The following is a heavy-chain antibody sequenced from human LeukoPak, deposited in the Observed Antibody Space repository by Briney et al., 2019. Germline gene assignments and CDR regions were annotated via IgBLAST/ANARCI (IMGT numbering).Heavy chain of an antibody. CDR3: ARVRSPYSSTPSFQH. CDR1: GFTFSSYG. V-gene: IGHV3-33*01. D-gene: IGHD6-13*01. Sequence: GGSLRLSCAASGFTFSSYGMHWVRQAPGKGPEWVAVIWYDGSNKYYADSVKGRFTISRDNSKNTLYLQMNSLRAEDAAVYYCARVRSPYSSTPSFQHWGQGTLVTVSS. J-gene: IGHJ1*01. CDR2: IWYDGSNK.